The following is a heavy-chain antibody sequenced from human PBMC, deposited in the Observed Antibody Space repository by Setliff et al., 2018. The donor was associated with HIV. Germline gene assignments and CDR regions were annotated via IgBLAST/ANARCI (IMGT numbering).Heavy chain of an antibody. V-gene: IGHV4-4*02. CDR1: GASDISYIW. J-gene: IGHJ3*01. CDR3: ARHNCGTTACYGVVV. Sequence: SETLSLTCAVSGASDISYIWWSWVRQPPGKGLEWIGEVYHTGSTNLNPSLKSRVTMSVDTSKNHVSLKLSSVTAADTAVYYCARHNCGTTACYGVVVWGQGTMVTVSS. D-gene: IGHD2-2*01. CDR2: VYHTGST.